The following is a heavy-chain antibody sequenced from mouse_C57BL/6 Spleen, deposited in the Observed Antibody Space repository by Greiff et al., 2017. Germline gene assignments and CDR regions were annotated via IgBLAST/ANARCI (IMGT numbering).Heavy chain of an antibody. V-gene: IGHV1-42*01. CDR1: GYSFTGYY. CDR2: INPSTGGT. CDR3: ARPKEGYAMDY. Sequence: EVQLQQSGPELVKPGASVKISCKASGYSFTGYYMNWVKQSPEKSLEWIGEINPSTGGTTYNQKFKAKATLTVDKSSSTAYMQLKSLTSEDSAVYYCARPKEGYAMDYWGQGTSVTVSS. J-gene: IGHJ4*01.